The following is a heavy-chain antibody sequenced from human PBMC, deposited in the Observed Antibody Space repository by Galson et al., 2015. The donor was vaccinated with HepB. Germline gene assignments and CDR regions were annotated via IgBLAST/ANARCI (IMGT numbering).Heavy chain of an antibody. CDR3: AKLPRYDYSNPSWFDP. J-gene: IGHJ5*02. CDR2: ISGSGGST. D-gene: IGHD4-11*01. Sequence: SLRLSCAASGFTFSSYAMSWVRQAPGKGLEWVSAISGSGGSTYYADSVKGRFTISRDNSKNTLYLQMNSLRAEDTAVYYCAKLPRYDYSNPSWFDPWGQGTLVAVSS. V-gene: IGHV3-23*01. CDR1: GFTFSSYA.